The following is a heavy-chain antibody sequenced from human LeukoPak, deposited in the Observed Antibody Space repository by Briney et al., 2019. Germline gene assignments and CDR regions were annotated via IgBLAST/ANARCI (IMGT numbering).Heavy chain of an antibody. D-gene: IGHD3-10*01. J-gene: IGHJ3*02. CDR3: ASLPDYYGSGSSLDI. CDR2: FYYSGST. V-gene: IGHV4-39*01. Sequence: SETLSLTCTVSGGSISSSTYYWGWIRQTPGKGLEWIGTFYYSGSTYYNPSLKTGVSISVDTSKNQFSLKLSSVTAADTAVYYCASLPDYYGSGSSLDIWGQGTMVHVSS. CDR1: GGSISSSTYY.